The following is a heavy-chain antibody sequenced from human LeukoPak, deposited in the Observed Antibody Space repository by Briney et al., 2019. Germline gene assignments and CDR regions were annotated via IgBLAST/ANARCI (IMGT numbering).Heavy chain of an antibody. J-gene: IGHJ6*02. Sequence: ASVKVSCKASGYTFTGYYMHWVRQAPGQGLEWMGWINPNSGGTNYSQKVQGRVTMTRDTYISTAYMELSRLRSGDTAVYYCARGGKEPSRGYSYGTRGFWYYGMDVWGQGTTVTVSS. CDR1: GYTFTGYY. V-gene: IGHV1-2*02. D-gene: IGHD5-18*01. CDR3: ARGGKEPSRGYSYGTRGFWYYGMDV. CDR2: INPNSGGT.